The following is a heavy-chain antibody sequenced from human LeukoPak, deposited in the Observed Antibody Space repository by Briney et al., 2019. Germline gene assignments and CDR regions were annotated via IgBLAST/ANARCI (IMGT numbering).Heavy chain of an antibody. D-gene: IGHD3-10*01. CDR2: IKQDGNEK. CDR3: ARASNGFGELFAFDY. V-gene: IGHV3-7*03. J-gene: IGHJ4*02. CDR1: GFTFSSYW. Sequence: GGSLRLSCAASGFTFSSYWMTWVRQAPGKGLEWVANIKQDGNEKYYVDSVKGRFSISRDNAKNSLYLQMYSLRAEDTAVYYCARASNGFGELFAFDYWGQGTLVTVSS.